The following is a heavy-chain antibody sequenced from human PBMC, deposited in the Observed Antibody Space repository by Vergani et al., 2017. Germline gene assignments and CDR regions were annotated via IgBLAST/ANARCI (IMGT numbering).Heavy chain of an antibody. V-gene: IGHV3-23*01. J-gene: IGHJ4*02. CDR3: AKDFSTGPVGY. D-gene: IGHD3/OR15-3a*01. Sequence: EVQLLESGGGLVQPGGSLRLSCAASGFTFSSYAMSWVRQAPGKGLEWVSAVSGSGGATYYADSEKGRFTISRDNSKNTLYLQMNSLRAEDTAVYYCAKDFSTGPVGYWGQGTLVTVSS. CDR2: VSGSGGAT. CDR1: GFTFSSYA.